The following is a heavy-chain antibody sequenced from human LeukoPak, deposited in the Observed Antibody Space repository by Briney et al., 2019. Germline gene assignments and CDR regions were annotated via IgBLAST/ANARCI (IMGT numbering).Heavy chain of an antibody. Sequence: GESLKISCKGSGYSFTSYWISWVRQMPGKGLEWMGRIDPSDSYTNYSPSFQGHVTISADKSISTAYPQWSSLKASDTAMYYCAITYYYDSSGSHGGYWGQGTLVTVSS. CDR1: GYSFTSYW. V-gene: IGHV5-10-1*01. D-gene: IGHD3-22*01. CDR2: IDPSDSYT. CDR3: AITYYYDSSGSHGGY. J-gene: IGHJ4*02.